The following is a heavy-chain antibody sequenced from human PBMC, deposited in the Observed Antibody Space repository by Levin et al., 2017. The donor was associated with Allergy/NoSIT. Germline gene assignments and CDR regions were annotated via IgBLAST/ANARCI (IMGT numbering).Heavy chain of an antibody. CDR3: AKDNRRYCISTSCLFDY. J-gene: IGHJ4*02. V-gene: IGHV3-30*18. CDR2: ISYDGSNK. CDR1: GFTFSSYG. Sequence: GGSLRLSCAASGFTFSSYGMHWVRQAPGKGLEWVAVISYDGSNKYYADSVKGRFTISRDNSKNTLYLQMNSLRAEDTAVYYCAKDNRRYCISTSCLFDYWGQGTLATVSS. D-gene: IGHD2-2*01.